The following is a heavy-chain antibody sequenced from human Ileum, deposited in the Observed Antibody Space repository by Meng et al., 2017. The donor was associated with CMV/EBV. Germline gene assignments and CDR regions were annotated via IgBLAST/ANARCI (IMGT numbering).Heavy chain of an antibody. J-gene: IGHJ6*02. CDR1: GFTFDDHA. Sequence: SLKISCAASGFTFDDHAMHWVRQAPGKGLEWVAGVSRDSVNIGYADSVKGRFTISRDNAKNSLYLQMNSLKTEDTVLYYCAKDLSTGTIRPSSYYYYGLDVWGQGTTVTVSS. D-gene: IGHD1-7*01. CDR2: VSRDSVNI. CDR3: AKDLSTGTIRPSSYYYYGLDV. V-gene: IGHV3-9*01.